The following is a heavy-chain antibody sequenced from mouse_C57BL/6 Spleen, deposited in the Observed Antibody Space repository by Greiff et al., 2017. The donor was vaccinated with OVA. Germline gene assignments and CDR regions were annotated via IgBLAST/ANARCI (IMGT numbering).Heavy chain of an antibody. V-gene: IGHV2-3*01. D-gene: IGHD3-2*02. J-gene: IGHJ2*01. Sequence: VQLQQSGPGLVAPSQSLSITCTVSGFSLTSYGVSWVRQPPGKGLEWLGVIWGDGSTNYHSALISRLSISKDNSKSQVFLKLDSLQTDGTAADYCAKHPRQLRLPDYWGQGTTLTVSS. CDR1: GFSLTSYG. CDR2: IWGDGST. CDR3: AKHPRQLRLPDY.